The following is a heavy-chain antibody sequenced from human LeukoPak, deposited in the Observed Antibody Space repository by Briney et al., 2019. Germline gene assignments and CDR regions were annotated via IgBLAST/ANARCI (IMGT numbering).Heavy chain of an antibody. J-gene: IGHJ5*02. CDR2: ICGSGGST. CDR3: AKGYDILTGYQSWFDP. Sequence: GGSLRLSCAASGFTFSSYAMRWVRQAPGKGLEWVAAICGSGGSTYYADSVKGRFTISRDNSKNTLYLQINSLRAEDTAVYYCAKGYDILTGYQSWFDPWGQGTLVTVSS. V-gene: IGHV3-23*01. CDR1: GFTFSSYA. D-gene: IGHD3-9*01.